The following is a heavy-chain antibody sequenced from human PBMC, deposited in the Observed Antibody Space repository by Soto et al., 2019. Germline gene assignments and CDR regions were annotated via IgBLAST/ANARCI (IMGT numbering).Heavy chain of an antibody. D-gene: IGHD3-10*01. J-gene: IGHJ5*02. CDR1: GHLFNNHW. Sequence: GESLKISCKGPGHLFNNHWIGWVRQTPGKGLEWMGLIFTRDSETKTSPSFQGHVSFSVDNSINTVYLQWTSLKTTDTGIYFCARGYFDSGHGYDLWGQGTLVTVPS. CDR3: ARGYFDSGHGYDL. CDR2: IFTRDSET. V-gene: IGHV5-51*01.